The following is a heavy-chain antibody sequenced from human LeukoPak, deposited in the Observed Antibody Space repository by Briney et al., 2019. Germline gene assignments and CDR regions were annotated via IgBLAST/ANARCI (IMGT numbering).Heavy chain of an antibody. CDR2: INSDGSST. CDR3: ARETTVNGFDI. Sequence: PGGSLRLSCAASGFTFSSYWMHWVRKAPGKGLVWVSRINSDGSSTSYADSVKGRFTISRDNAKNTRYLQMNSLRAEDTAVYYCARETTVNGFDIWGRGTMVTVSS. J-gene: IGHJ3*02. V-gene: IGHV3-74*01. CDR1: GFTFSSYW. D-gene: IGHD4-17*01.